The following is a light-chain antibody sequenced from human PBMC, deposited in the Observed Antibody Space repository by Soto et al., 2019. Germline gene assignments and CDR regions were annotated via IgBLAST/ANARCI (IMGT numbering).Light chain of an antibody. CDR1: QSVNAY. CDR2: DAS. J-gene: IGKJ1*01. V-gene: IGKV3-11*01. Sequence: VLTQSPVTLSLSPGERATLSCRASQSVNAYLAWYQQKPGQAPRLLIYDASVRATGIPARFSGSGSGTDFPLTIQSLGPEDLGIYYCPPHLGQHTFGPGTQVEIK. CDR3: PPHLGQHT.